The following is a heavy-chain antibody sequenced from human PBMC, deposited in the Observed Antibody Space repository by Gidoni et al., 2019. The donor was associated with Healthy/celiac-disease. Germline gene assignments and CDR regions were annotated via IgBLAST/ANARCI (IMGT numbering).Heavy chain of an antibody. CDR2: IYTSGST. CDR1: GGSISSGSYH. V-gene: IGHV4-61*02. J-gene: IGHJ4*02. D-gene: IGHD3-16*01. Sequence: QVQLQESGPGLVKPSQPLSLTCTVPGGSISSGSYHWSWIRPPAGKGMEWIGRIYTSGSTNYNPSLQSRVTISVDTSKNQFSLKLSSVTAADTAVYYCARVNPPMTQGDIGNGDYWGQGTLVTVSS. CDR3: ARVNPPMTQGDIGNGDY.